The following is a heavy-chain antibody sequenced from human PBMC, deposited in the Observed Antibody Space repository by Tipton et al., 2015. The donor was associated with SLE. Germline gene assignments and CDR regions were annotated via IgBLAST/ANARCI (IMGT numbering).Heavy chain of an antibody. D-gene: IGHD4-17*01. J-gene: IGHJ4*02. CDR3: AKVGMTTVTTEDDLYFDY. CDR2: ISGSGGST. CDR1: GFTFSSYA. V-gene: IGHV3-23*01. Sequence: GSLRLSCAASGFTFSSYAMSWVRQAPGKGLEWVSAISGSGGSTYYADSVKGRFTISRENSKNTLYLQMNSLRAEDTAVYYCAKVGMTTVTTEDDLYFDYWGQGTLVTVSS.